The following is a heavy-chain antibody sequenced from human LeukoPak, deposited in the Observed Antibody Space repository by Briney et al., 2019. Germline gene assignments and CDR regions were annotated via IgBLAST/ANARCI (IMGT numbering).Heavy chain of an antibody. CDR3: ARDNRRFLEWPDAFDI. Sequence: GGSLRLSCAASGFTFSSYGMHWVRQAPGTGLEGVAVIGYDGSNKYYADSVKGRFTISRDNSKNTLYLQMTSLRAEDTAVYYCARDNRRFLEWPDAFDIWGQGTMVTVSS. CDR1: GFTFSSYG. D-gene: IGHD3-3*01. J-gene: IGHJ3*02. V-gene: IGHV3-33*01. CDR2: IGYDGSNK.